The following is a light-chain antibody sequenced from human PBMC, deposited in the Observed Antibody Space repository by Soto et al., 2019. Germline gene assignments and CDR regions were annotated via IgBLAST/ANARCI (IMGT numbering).Light chain of an antibody. J-gene: IGLJ1*01. CDR1: SSDVGAYNF. V-gene: IGLV2-14*01. Sequence: QSALTQPPSVSGSPGQSVTISCTGTSSDVGAYNFVSWYQQYPGKAPKLMIYEVSNRPSGVSNRFSGSKSGNTASLTISGLQAEDEADYYCSSYTSSSIYVFGTGTKVTVL. CDR3: SSYTSSSIYV. CDR2: EVS.